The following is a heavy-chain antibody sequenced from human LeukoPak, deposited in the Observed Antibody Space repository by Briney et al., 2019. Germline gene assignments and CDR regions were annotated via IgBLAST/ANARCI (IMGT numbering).Heavy chain of an antibody. CDR1: GGTFSSYA. J-gene: IGHJ4*02. CDR3: ARDGGEKYCGGDCYIDY. Sequence: ASVKVSCKASGGTFSSYAISWVRQAPGQGLEWMGRIIPILGIANYAQKFQGRVTITADKSTSTAYMELSSLRSEDTAVYYCARDGGEKYCGGDCYIDYWGQGTLVTVSS. CDR2: IIPILGIA. V-gene: IGHV1-69*04. D-gene: IGHD2-21*02.